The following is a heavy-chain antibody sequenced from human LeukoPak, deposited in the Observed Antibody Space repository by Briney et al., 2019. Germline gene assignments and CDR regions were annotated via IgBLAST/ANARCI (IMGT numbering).Heavy chain of an antibody. CDR2: IFYSGST. Sequence: SETLSLTCTVSGGSISTSSYYWGWVRQPPGKGLEWIGNIFYSGSTYYNPSLKSRVTISVDTSKNQFSLKLSSVTAADTAVYYCARDPLPLDYYDSSGYWYWGQGTLVTVSS. CDR1: GGSISTSSYY. J-gene: IGHJ4*02. D-gene: IGHD3-22*01. V-gene: IGHV4-39*07. CDR3: ARDPLPLDYYDSSGYWY.